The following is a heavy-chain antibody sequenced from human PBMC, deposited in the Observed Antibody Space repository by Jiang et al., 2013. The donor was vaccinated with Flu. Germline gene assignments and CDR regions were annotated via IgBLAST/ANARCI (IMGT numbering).Heavy chain of an antibody. J-gene: IGHJ6*02. Sequence: QLLESGGGLVQPGGSLRLSCAASGFTFSSYAMSWVRQAPGKGLEWVSAISGSGGSTYYADSVKGRFTISRDNSKNTLYLQMNSLRAEDTAVYYCAKASGDPSLYYYYGMDVWGQGTTVTVSS. V-gene: IGHV3-23*01. D-gene: IGHD4-17*01. CDR2: ISGSGGST. CDR3: AKASGDPSLYYYYGMDV. CDR1: GFTFSSYA.